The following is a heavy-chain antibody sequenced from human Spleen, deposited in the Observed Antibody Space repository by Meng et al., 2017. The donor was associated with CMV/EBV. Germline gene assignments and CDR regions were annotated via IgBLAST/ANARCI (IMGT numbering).Heavy chain of an antibody. V-gene: IGHV3-43D*03. Sequence: GGSLRLSCAASEFTFDDYAMHWVRQAPGKGLEWVSLISRDGDRTYNADSVKGRFTISRDNSKNSLYLQMNSLRTEDTAMYYCVKALFNSDYGMDVWGQGTTVTVSS. CDR1: EFTFDDYA. CDR3: VKALFNSDYGMDV. CDR2: ISRDGDRT. J-gene: IGHJ6*02. D-gene: IGHD3-10*01.